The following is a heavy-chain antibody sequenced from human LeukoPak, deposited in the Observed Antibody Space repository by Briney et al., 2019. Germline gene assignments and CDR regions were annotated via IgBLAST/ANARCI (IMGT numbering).Heavy chain of an antibody. CDR2: ISGSGSFI. Sequence: TGGSLRLSCAISGFNFGCYSMDWVRQAPGTGLEWVASISGSGSFIFYADSVKGRFTISRDNTKNSLYLQMNSLRGEDTAVYYCARDTVGYSSGWFDQWGQGTLVTVSS. J-gene: IGHJ5*02. V-gene: IGHV3-21*01. D-gene: IGHD3-22*01. CDR3: ARDTVGYSSGWFDQ. CDR1: GFNFGCYS.